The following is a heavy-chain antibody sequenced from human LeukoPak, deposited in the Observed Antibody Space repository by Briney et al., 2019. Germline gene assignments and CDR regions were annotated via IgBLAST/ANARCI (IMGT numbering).Heavy chain of an antibody. CDR3: ARLSLLAGGYYYYYGMDV. CDR2: IYYSGST. J-gene: IGHJ6*02. V-gene: IGHV4-59*01. D-gene: IGHD5/OR15-5a*01. CDR1: GGCISSYY. Sequence: SATLSLTCTVSGGCISSYYWSWIRQPPGKGLEWMGYIYYSGSTNYNPSLKSRVAISVDTSKNQFSLKLSSGTAADTAVYYCARLSLLAGGYYYYYGMDVWGQGTTVTVSS.